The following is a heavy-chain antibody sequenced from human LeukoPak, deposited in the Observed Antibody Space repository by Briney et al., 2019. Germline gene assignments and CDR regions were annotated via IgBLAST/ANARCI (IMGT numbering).Heavy chain of an antibody. Sequence: PSATQSLTCAVSGYSISSGYDWGWMRQPPGKGVEWIGSIYHSGSTYYNPSLKSRVTISVDTSKNQFSLKLSSVTAADTAVYYCARQSYDFWSGYFLDYWGQGTLVTVSS. CDR1: GYSISSGYD. D-gene: IGHD3-3*01. J-gene: IGHJ4*02. CDR2: IYHSGST. CDR3: ARQSYDFWSGYFLDY. V-gene: IGHV4-38-2*01.